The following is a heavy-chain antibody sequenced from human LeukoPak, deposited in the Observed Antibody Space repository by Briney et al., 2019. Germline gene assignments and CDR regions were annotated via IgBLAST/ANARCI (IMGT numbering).Heavy chain of an antibody. CDR1: GFTFSSYG. V-gene: IGHV3-23*01. J-gene: IGHJ5*02. CDR3: AREYDSSWPS. D-gene: IGHD3-22*01. Sequence: QAGGSLRLSCAASGFTFSSYGMSWVRQAPGKGLEWVSAISDNSGRTYYADSVKGRFTISRDNSKNTLFVQMNSLRAEDTAVYYCAREYDSSWPSWGQGTLVTVSS. CDR2: ISDNSGRT.